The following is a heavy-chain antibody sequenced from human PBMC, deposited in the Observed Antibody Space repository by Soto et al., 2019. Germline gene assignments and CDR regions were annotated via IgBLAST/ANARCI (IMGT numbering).Heavy chain of an antibody. D-gene: IGHD3-3*01. CDR2: ISGSGGST. J-gene: IGHJ6*03. CDR1: GFTFSSYA. Sequence: PGGSLRLSCAASGFTFSSYAMSWVRQAPGKGLEWVSAISGSGGSTYYADSVKGRFTISRDNSKNTLYLQMSSLRAEDTAVYYCARASYDFWSGHYYYMDVWGKGTTVTVSS. CDR3: ARASYDFWSGHYYYMDV. V-gene: IGHV3-23*01.